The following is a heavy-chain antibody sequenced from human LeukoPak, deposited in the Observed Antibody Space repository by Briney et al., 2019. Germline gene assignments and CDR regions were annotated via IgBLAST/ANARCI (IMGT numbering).Heavy chain of an antibody. CDR1: GFTVSSNY. J-gene: IGHJ4*02. CDR3: AKDPRSGAATFDY. CDR2: IYSGGSR. Sequence: GGSLRLSCAASGFTVSSNYMSWVRQAPGKGLEWVSVIYSGGSRYYADSVKGRFTISRDNSKNTLYLQMNSLRAEDTAVYYCAKDPRSGAATFDYWGQGTLVTVSS. V-gene: IGHV3-66*01. D-gene: IGHD3-10*02.